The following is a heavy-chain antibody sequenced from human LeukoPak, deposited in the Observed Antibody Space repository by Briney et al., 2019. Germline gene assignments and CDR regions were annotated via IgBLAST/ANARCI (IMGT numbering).Heavy chain of an antibody. V-gene: IGHV1-69*13. CDR2: IIPIFGTA. Sequence: ASVNVSCKASGGTFSSYAISWVRQAPGQGLEWMGGIIPIFGTANYAQKFQGRVTITADESTSTAYMEPSSLRSEDTAVYYCARDGVPAAKFDPWGQGTLVTVSS. CDR1: GGTFSSYA. J-gene: IGHJ5*02. CDR3: ARDGVPAAKFDP. D-gene: IGHD2-2*01.